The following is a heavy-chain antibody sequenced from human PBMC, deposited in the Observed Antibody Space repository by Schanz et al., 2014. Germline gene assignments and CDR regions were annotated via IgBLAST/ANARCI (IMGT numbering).Heavy chain of an antibody. CDR2: ISGDHRNT. Sequence: VHLLESGGGLVEPGGSLRLSCAASGFTFSTHAMSWVRQAPGKGLEWVSSISGDHRNTFYADSVKGRFTISRDNSKNTLYLQMNSLRPEDTAVYYCARGGFGEVSYFDYWGQGTLVTVSS. D-gene: IGHD3-10*01. CDR3: ARGGFGEVSYFDY. J-gene: IGHJ4*02. CDR1: GFTFSTHA. V-gene: IGHV3-23*01.